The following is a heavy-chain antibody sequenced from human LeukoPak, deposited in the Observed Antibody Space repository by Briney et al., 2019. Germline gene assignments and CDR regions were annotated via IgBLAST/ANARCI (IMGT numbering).Heavy chain of an antibody. V-gene: IGHV3-7*02. D-gene: IGHD3-16*01. CDR3: AIWGADQNY. Sequence: GGSLRLSCAASGFTFSSYAMNWVRQAPGKGLEWVANINPDGGEERYVDSVKGRFVISRDNAKNSLYLQMNSLRAEDTAVYYCAIWGADQNYWGQGTLVTVSS. J-gene: IGHJ4*02. CDR1: GFTFSSYA. CDR2: INPDGGEE.